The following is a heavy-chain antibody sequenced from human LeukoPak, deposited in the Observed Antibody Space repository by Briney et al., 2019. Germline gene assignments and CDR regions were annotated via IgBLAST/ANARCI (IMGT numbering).Heavy chain of an antibody. J-gene: IGHJ4*02. D-gene: IGHD2-8*02. CDR2: ISDIGSI. CDR3: AGHHPRNTVDF. CDR1: GGSISSYY. V-gene: IGHV4-59*08. Sequence: SETLSLTCTVSGGSISSYYWSWIRQPPGRDWSGLHISDIGSINYNPSLKSRVTISLDTSKNQFSLKLSSVTAADTAVYYCAGHHPRNTVDFWGQGTLVTVSS.